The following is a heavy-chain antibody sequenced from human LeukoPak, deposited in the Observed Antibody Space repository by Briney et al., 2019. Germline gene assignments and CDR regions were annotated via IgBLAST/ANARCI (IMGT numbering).Heavy chain of an antibody. CDR1: GGSISSGDYY. J-gene: IGHJ4*02. CDR3: ATSLKGDFDY. Sequence: ASETLSLTCTVSGGSISSGDYYWSWIRQPPGKGLEWFGYIYYSGSTYYNPTLKSRVTISVDTSKNQFSLKLSSVTAADTAVYYCATSLKGDFDYWGQGTLVTVSS. V-gene: IGHV4-30-4*01. CDR2: IYYSGST. D-gene: IGHD3-16*01.